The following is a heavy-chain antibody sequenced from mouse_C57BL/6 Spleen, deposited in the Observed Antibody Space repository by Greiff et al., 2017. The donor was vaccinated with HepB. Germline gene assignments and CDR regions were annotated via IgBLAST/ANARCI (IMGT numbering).Heavy chain of an antibody. V-gene: IGHV5-6*02. CDR1: GFTFSSYG. Sequence: DVKLQESGGDLVKPGGSLKLSCAASGFTFSSYGMSWVRQTPDKRLEWVATISSGGSYTYYPDSVKGRFTISRDNAKNTLYLQMSSLKSEDTAMYYCARPETSWFAYWGQGTLVTVSA. J-gene: IGHJ3*01. CDR2: ISSGGSYT. CDR3: ARPETSWFAY.